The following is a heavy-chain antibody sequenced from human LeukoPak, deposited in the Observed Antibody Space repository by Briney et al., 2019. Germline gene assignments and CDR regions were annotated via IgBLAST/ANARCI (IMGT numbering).Heavy chain of an antibody. CDR3: AKGPERSDRGYSDY. CDR1: GFTFRNYA. D-gene: IGHD1-14*01. CDR2: IDLRGTYT. V-gene: IGHV3-23*01. J-gene: IGHJ4*02. Sequence: GGSLRLSCAASGFTFRNYAMSWVRQAPGKGLEWVSGIDLRGTYTYYADSVKGRFTISRDNSNNPLYIQLNSLRAEDTAAYYCAKGPERSDRGYSDYWGQGTLVTVSS.